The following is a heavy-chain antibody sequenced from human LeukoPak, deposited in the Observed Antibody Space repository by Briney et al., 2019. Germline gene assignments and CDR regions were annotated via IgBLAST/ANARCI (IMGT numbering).Heavy chain of an antibody. J-gene: IGHJ1*01. CDR2: INPNSGGT. V-gene: IGHV1-2*02. D-gene: IGHD4-17*01. Sequence: ASVKVSFKASGYTFTDYYMHWVRQAPGQGLEWMGWINPNSGGTNYAQKFQGRVTMTRDTSISTAYMELSRLRSDDTAVYYCARDNQGTTVTTGTRDFQHWGQGTLVTVSS. CDR1: GYTFTDYY. CDR3: ARDNQGTTVTTGTRDFQH.